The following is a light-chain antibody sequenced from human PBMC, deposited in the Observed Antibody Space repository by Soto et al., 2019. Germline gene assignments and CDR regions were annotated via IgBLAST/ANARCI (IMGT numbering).Light chain of an antibody. CDR1: QRVSAGS. V-gene: IGKV3-20*01. J-gene: IGKJ4*01. CDR3: QHYGSSPGLT. CDR2: GTS. Sequence: EIVLTQSPGTLSLSPGERGTLSCRASQRVSAGSLAWYQQKPGHPPRLLIYGTSSRVTGIPDRFSGSGSGTDFTLNINRLEPEDFEMYYCQHYGSSPGLTFGGGTKVEIK.